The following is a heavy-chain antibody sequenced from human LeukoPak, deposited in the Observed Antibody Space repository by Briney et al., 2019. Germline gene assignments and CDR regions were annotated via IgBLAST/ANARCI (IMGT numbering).Heavy chain of an antibody. CDR2: VSPSGDIT. Sequence: GGTLRLSCAASGFHFSSHGMNWVRQAPGKGLEWVSGVSPSGDITYYADSVMGRFTISRDNRKNTVSLQMNSLRPEDTALYYCVRDLDWGAFDVWGQGTMVTVSS. J-gene: IGHJ3*01. V-gene: IGHV3-23*01. CDR3: VRDLDWGAFDV. CDR1: GFHFSSHG. D-gene: IGHD3/OR15-3a*01.